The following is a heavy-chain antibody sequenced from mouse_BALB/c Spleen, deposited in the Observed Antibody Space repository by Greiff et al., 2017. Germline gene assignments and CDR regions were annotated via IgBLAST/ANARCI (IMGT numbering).Heavy chain of an antibody. V-gene: IGHV3-2*02. CDR1: GYSITSDYA. CDR3: ARSAYYGNYVDY. J-gene: IGHJ2*01. Sequence: EVQLQESGPGLVKPSQSLSLTCTVTGYSITSDYAWNWIRQFPGNKLEWMGYISYSGSTSYNPSLKSRISITRDTSKNQFFLQLNSVTTEDTATYYCARSAYYGNYVDYWGQGTTLTVSS. D-gene: IGHD2-10*01. CDR2: ISYSGST.